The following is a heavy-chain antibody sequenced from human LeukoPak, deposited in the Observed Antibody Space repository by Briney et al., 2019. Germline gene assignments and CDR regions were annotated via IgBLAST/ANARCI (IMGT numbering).Heavy chain of an antibody. Sequence: SETLSLTCTVSGGSISSSSYYWGWIRQPPGKGLEWIGSIYYSGSTYYNPSLKSRVTISVDTSKNQFSLKLSSVTPPHTAVYYCARSYYYYSTPFDPWGQGTLVTVSS. J-gene: IGHJ5*02. CDR2: IYYSGST. CDR3: ARSYYYYSTPFDP. V-gene: IGHV4-39*01. CDR1: GGSISSSSYY. D-gene: IGHD3-22*01.